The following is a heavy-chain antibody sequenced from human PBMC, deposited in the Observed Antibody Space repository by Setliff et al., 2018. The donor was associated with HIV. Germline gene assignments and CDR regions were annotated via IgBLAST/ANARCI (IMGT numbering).Heavy chain of an antibody. D-gene: IGHD6-19*01. CDR2: IYTSGST. V-gene: IGHV4-59*10. Sequence: PSETLSLTCAVYGASFSDYNWNWIRQPPGKGLEWIGRIYTSGSTNYNPSLKSRVTMSVDTSKNQFSLKLSSVTAADTAVYYCARGPRVFAAVVETPFAFWGQGTRVTVSS. CDR3: ARGPRVFAAVVETPFAF. J-gene: IGHJ4*02. CDR1: GASFSDYN.